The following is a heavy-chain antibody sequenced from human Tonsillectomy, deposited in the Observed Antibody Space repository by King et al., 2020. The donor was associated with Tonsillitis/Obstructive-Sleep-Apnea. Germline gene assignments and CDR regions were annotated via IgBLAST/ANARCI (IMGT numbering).Heavy chain of an antibody. Sequence: QLVQSGDEVKKPGASVKVSCKASGYTFTSYGISWVRQAPGQGLEWMGWISAYNGNTNYAQKLQGRVTMTTDTSTSTAYMELRSLRSDDTAVYYCARETSELTIFATPHFDYWGQGTLVTVSS. CDR3: ARETSELTIFATPHFDY. D-gene: IGHD3-3*01. CDR1: GYTFTSYG. CDR2: ISAYNGNT. V-gene: IGHV1-18*01. J-gene: IGHJ4*02.